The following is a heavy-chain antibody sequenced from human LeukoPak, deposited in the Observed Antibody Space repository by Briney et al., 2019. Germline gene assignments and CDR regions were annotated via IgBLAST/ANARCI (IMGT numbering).Heavy chain of an antibody. CDR3: ARGQGATVPQVGKNWFDP. Sequence: SETLSLTCAVYIDSFSNYHWNWIRQTPAKGMEWIGEVNESGGTNISPSLRSRVVLSVDTSKNQFSLKLISVTVADTAIYYCARGQGATVPQVGKNWFDPWGQGTRVTVSS. D-gene: IGHD1-26*01. CDR2: VNESGGT. J-gene: IGHJ5*02. V-gene: IGHV4-34*01. CDR1: IDSFSNYH.